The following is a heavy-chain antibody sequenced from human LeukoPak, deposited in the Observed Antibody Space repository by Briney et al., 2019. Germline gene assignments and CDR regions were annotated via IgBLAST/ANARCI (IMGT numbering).Heavy chain of an antibody. CDR1: GGSFSGYS. J-gene: IGHJ4*02. CDR2: IDQSGST. Sequence: PSETLSLTCVVYGGSFSGYSCSWIRQPPGKGLEWMGEIDQSGSTNYNPPLKRRVTLSIDTSKKQFSLTLSSMTAADTAVYYCARVPHYYFGYGYFDTWGQGTRVTVSS. V-gene: IGHV4-34*01. CDR3: ARVPHYYFGYGYFDT. D-gene: IGHD3-10*01.